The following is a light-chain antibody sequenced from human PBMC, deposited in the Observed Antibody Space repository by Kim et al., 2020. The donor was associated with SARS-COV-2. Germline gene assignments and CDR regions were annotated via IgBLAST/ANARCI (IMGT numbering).Light chain of an antibody. Sequence: ASVDYETTLTGRATEDIRKSVVWYQQKPGKAPTRLVFDASTVDIGVPPRFSGSGSGTQFALTINNVQPGDSATYFCLQHSLYPLTFGGGTKVDIK. J-gene: IGKJ4*01. V-gene: IGKV1-17*02. CDR1: EDIRKS. CDR3: LQHSLYPLT. CDR2: DAS.